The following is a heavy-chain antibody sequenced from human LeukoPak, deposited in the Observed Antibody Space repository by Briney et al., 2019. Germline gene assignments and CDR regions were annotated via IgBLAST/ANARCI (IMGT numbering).Heavy chain of an antibody. CDR2: INHSGST. CDR1: GGSFSGYY. CDR3: ASSRGRYCSSNSCRSFDY. J-gene: IGHJ4*02. Sequence: SETLFLTCAVYGGSFSGYYWSWIRQPPGEGLEWIGEINHSGSTNYNPSLKSRVTISVDTSKNQFSLKLSSVTAADTAVYYCASSRGRYCSSNSCRSFDYWGQGTLVTVSS. D-gene: IGHD2-2*01. V-gene: IGHV4-34*01.